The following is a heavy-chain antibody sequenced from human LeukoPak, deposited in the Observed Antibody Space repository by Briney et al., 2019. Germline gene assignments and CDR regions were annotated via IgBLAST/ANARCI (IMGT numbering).Heavy chain of an antibody. CDR3: ARVHFSSSPYFDY. D-gene: IGHD6-6*01. V-gene: IGHV3-33*01. CDR2: IWYDGSNK. CDR1: GFTFSYYG. J-gene: IGHJ4*02. Sequence: GGSLRLSCAASGFTFSYYGMHWVRQAPGKGLEWVAVIWYDGSNKYYADSVKGRFTISRDNSKNTLYLQMNSLRAEDTAVYYCARVHFSSSPYFDYWGQGTLVTVSS.